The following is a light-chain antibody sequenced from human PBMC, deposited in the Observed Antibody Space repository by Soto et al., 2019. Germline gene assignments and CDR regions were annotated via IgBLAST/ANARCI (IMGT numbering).Light chain of an antibody. Sequence: QSVLTQPASVSGSPGQSITISCTGTSSDIVTYNLVSWYQHHPGKAPKLMIYEVTKRPSGVSSRFSGSKSGNTASLTISGIQAEDEADYYCCSYAGTSTLFGGGTKLTVL. CDR2: EVT. CDR3: CSYAGTSTL. CDR1: SSDIVTYNL. J-gene: IGLJ2*01. V-gene: IGLV2-23*02.